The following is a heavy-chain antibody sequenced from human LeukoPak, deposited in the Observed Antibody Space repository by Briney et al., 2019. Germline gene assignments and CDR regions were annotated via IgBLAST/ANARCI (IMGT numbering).Heavy chain of an antibody. CDR2: INHSGST. J-gene: IGHJ5*02. Sequence: SETLSLTCTVYGGSFSDYYWSWIRQPPGKGLEWIGEINHSGSTNQNPSLKSRVTISVDTSKNQFSLKLTSVTAADTAVYYCARDGPKQWLVLGGLNWFDPWGQGTLVTVSS. CDR3: ARDGPKQWLVLGGLNWFDP. D-gene: IGHD6-19*01. V-gene: IGHV4-34*01. CDR1: GGSFSDYY.